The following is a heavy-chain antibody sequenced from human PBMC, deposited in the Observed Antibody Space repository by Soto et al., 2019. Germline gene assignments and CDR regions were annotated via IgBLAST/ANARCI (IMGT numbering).Heavy chain of an antibody. CDR3: AKDSGRTNGVWDYYGMDV. CDR2: ISYDGSNK. CDR1: GFTFSSYG. Sequence: GGSLRLSCAASGFTFSSYGMHWVRQAPGKGLEWVAVISYDGSNKYYADSVKGRFTISRDNSKNTLYLQMNSLRAEDTAVYYCAKDSGRTNGVWDYYGMDVWGQGTTVTVSS. D-gene: IGHD2-8*01. J-gene: IGHJ6*02. V-gene: IGHV3-30*18.